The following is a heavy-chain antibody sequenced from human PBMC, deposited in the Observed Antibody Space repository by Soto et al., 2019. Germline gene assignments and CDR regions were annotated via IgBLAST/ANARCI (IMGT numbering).Heavy chain of an antibody. CDR1: GFTFSSYA. D-gene: IGHD2-2*01. V-gene: IGHV3-23*01. CDR2: ISGSGGST. J-gene: IGHJ3*02. Sequence: EVQLLESGGGLVQPGGSLRLSCAASGFTFSSYAMSWVRQAPGKGLEWDSAISGSGGSTYYADSVKGRFTISRDNAKNTLYLQINSLRAENTAVYYCAKGVGYCSSTSCPNDAFDIWGQGTMVTVSS. CDR3: AKGVGYCSSTSCPNDAFDI.